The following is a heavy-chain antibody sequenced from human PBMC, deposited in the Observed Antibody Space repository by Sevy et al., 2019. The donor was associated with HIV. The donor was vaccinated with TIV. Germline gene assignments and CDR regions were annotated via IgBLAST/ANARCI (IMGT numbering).Heavy chain of an antibody. CDR1: GFSLSDHA. D-gene: IGHD2-15*01. Sequence: GGCLRLSCAASGFSLSDHAVSWVRQTPGKGLEWVAVISYNGRNQYYADSVKGRFTISKDDSKNTLYLQLNSLRAEDTAVYYTERFVGYCSGGRCSIIDFWGQGTLVTVSS. CDR3: ERFVGYCSGGRCSIIDF. V-gene: IGHV3-30*04. J-gene: IGHJ4*02. CDR2: ISYNGRNQ.